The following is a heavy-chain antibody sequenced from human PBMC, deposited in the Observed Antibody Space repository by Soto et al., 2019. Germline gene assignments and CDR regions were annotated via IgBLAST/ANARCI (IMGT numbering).Heavy chain of an antibody. J-gene: IGHJ4*02. Sequence: EVRLLESGGGLVQPGGSLRLSYAASGFTFGVYAMSWVRQAPGKGLEWVSGISGSGDSTHYADSVEGRFTVSRDNSKSMLYLQTNSLRAEDTAIYYCAKALYGGFTYWGQGTLVTVSS. CDR2: ISGSGDST. D-gene: IGHD3-10*01. V-gene: IGHV3-23*01. CDR1: GFTFGVYA. CDR3: AKALYGGFTY.